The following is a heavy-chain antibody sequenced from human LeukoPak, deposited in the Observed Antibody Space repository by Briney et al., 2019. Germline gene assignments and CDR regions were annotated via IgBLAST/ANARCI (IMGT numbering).Heavy chain of an antibody. D-gene: IGHD1-26*01. V-gene: IGHV1-46*01. CDR1: GGTFSSYA. CDR3: ARDMVGATPWD. J-gene: IGHJ4*02. CDR2: INPSGGST. Sequence: ASVKVSCKASGGTFSSYAISWVRQAPGQGLEWMGIINPSGGSTSCAQKFQGRVTMTRDTSTSTVYMELSSLRSEDTAVYYCARDMVGATPWDWGQGTLVTVSS.